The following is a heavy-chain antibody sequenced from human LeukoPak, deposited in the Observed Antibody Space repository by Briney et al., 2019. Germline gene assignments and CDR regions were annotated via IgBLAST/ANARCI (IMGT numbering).Heavy chain of an antibody. V-gene: IGHV4-59*01. CDR3: ARAETHSDVLTGHNGNYYYGMDV. Sequence: SETLSLTCTVSGGSIRSYYWSWIRRPPGKGLEWIGYIYYSGSTNYNPSLKSRVTISLDTSKNQFSLRLSSVIAADTAVYYCARAETHSDVLTGHNGNYYYGMDVWGQGTTVTVSS. D-gene: IGHD3-9*01. J-gene: IGHJ6*02. CDR1: GGSIRSYY. CDR2: IYYSGST.